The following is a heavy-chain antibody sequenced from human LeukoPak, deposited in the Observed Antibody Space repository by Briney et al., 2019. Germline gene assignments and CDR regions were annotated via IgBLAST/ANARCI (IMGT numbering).Heavy chain of an antibody. CDR1: GYTFTGYY. CDR3: ARFRGGSGYYFDY. V-gene: IGHV1-2*02. CDR2: INPNSGGT. D-gene: IGHD3-16*01. Sequence: GASVKVSCKASGYTFTGYYMHWVRQAPGQGLEWMGWINPNSGGTNYAQKFQGRVTMTRDTSISTAYMELSRLRSDDTAVYYCARFRGGSGYYFDYWGQGTLVTVSS. J-gene: IGHJ4*02.